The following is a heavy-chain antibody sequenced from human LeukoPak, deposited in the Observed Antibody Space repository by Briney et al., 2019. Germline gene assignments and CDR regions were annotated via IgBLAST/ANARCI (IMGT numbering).Heavy chain of an antibody. Sequence: GGSLRLSCAASGFTFSSYSMNWVRQAPGKGLEWVSSISSSSSYIYYADSVKGRFTISRDNSKNTLYLQMKSLRADDTAVYYCAKSHHVTAIDYWGQGTLVTVSS. D-gene: IGHD2-21*02. CDR1: GFTFSSYS. CDR2: ISSSSSYI. V-gene: IGHV3-21*04. J-gene: IGHJ4*02. CDR3: AKSHHVTAIDY.